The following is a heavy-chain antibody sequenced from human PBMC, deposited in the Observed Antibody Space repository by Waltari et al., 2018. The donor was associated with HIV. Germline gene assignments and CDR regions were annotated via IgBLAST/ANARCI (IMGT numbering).Heavy chain of an antibody. CDR3: AKSMRDLRPSAYDV. CDR2: LSVSGSTA. J-gene: IGHJ3*01. Sequence: EVQLLESGGGLVQPGGSLRLSCAASGFTFRNFAMRWVRQAPGKGPEWVSALSVSGSTASYAESVKGRFTISRDFSNNTLFLQMNNLRAEDTAVYFCAKSMRDLRPSAYDVWGQGTMVAISS. CDR1: GFTFRNFA. D-gene: IGHD2-8*01. V-gene: IGHV3-23*01.